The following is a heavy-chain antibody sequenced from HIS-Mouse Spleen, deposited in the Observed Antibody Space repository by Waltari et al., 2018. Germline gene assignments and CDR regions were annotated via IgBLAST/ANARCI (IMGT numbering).Heavy chain of an antibody. D-gene: IGHD6-13*01. CDR1: GGSIRSSRYY. Sequence: QLQLQESGPGLVKPSETLSLPCTVSGGSIRSSRYYLGCTRPPPGKGLEWIGSIYYSGSTYYNPSLKSRVTISVDTSKNQFSLKLSSVTAADTAVYYCAREIPYSSSWYDWYFDLWGRGTLVTVSS. CDR2: IYYSGST. J-gene: IGHJ2*01. CDR3: AREIPYSSSWYDWYFDL. V-gene: IGHV4-39*07.